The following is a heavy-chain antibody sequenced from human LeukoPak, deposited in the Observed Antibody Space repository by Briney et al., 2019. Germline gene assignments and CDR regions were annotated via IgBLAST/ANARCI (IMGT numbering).Heavy chain of an antibody. J-gene: IGHJ4*02. V-gene: IGHV3-30*02. CDR2: IRYDGSNK. CDR1: GFTFSSYG. Sequence: PGGSLRLSCAASGFTFSSYGMHWVRQAPGKGLEWVAFIRYDGSNKYYADSVKGRFTISGDNSKNTLYLQMNSLRAEDTAVYYCAKVRAYSSGYYWGNYFDYWGQGTLVTVSP. D-gene: IGHD3-22*01. CDR3: AKVRAYSSGYYWGNYFDY.